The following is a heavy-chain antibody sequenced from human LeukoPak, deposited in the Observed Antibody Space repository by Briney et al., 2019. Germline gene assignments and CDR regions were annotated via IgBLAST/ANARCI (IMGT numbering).Heavy chain of an antibody. V-gene: IGHV1-69*05. CDR2: ITPIFGTV. CDR1: GGTFSNYD. CDR3: ARSDVGSHYFDS. D-gene: IGHD2-15*01. J-gene: IGHJ4*02. Sequence: SVKVSCKASGGTFSNYDITWVRQVPGQGFEWVGGITPIFGTVNYPLRFHGRVSITTAESTNTAYMELSSLTSEDTAIYYCARSDVGSHYFDSWGQGTLVTVSS.